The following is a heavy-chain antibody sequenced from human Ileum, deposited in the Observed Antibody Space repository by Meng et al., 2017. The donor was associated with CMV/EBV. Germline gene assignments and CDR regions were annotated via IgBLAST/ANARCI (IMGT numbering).Heavy chain of an antibody. V-gene: IGHV3-30-3*01. Sequence: LSLSCAASGFTFSSYAMHWVRQAPGKGLEWVAVISYDGSNKYYADSVKGRFTISRDNSKNTLYLQMNSLRAEDTAVYYCDPVDTATPWGQGTLVTVSS. J-gene: IGHJ5*02. CDR2: ISYDGSNK. D-gene: IGHD5-18*01. CDR1: GFTFSSYA. CDR3: DPVDTATP.